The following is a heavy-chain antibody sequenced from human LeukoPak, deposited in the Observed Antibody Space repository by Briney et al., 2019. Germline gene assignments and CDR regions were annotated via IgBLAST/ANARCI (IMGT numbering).Heavy chain of an antibody. CDR2: VSSTSTTI. J-gene: IGHJ4*02. Sequence: GGSLRLSCAASGFTFSSYGMNWVRQAPGKGLEWVSYVSSTSTTIYYADSVKGRFTISRDNAKNSLYLQMNSLRAEDTAVYYCARAGGDYWGQGTLVTVSS. D-gene: IGHD3-10*01. CDR1: GFTFSSYG. CDR3: ARAGGDY. V-gene: IGHV3-48*01.